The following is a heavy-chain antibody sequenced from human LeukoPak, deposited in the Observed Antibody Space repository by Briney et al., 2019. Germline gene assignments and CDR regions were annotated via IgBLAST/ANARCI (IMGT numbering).Heavy chain of an antibody. V-gene: IGHV3-30*04. J-gene: IGHJ4*02. CDR3: TRLSGARVDY. D-gene: IGHD1-26*01. Sequence: GGSLRLSCATSGFTLNNYAFHWVRQAPGKGLEWVAVIRSDGSYRYYADSVKGRFTISRDNSKNTLYLQMNSLKTEDTAVYYCTRLSGARVDYWGQGTLVTVSS. CDR1: GFTLNNYA. CDR2: IRSDGSYR.